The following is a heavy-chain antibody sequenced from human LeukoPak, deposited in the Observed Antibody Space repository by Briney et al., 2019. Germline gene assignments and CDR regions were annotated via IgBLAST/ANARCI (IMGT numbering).Heavy chain of an antibody. V-gene: IGHV3-53*04. CDR2: IYSGGST. D-gene: IGHD3-10*01. CDR1: GFIVSSNY. CDR3: AILSGSGSYSYFDY. Sequence: GGSLRLSCAASGFIVSSNYMSWVRQAPGKGLEWVSVIYSGGSTYYADSVKGRFTISRHDSKNTLYLQMNSLRAEDTAVYYCAILSGSGSYSYFDYWGQGTLVTVSS. J-gene: IGHJ4*02.